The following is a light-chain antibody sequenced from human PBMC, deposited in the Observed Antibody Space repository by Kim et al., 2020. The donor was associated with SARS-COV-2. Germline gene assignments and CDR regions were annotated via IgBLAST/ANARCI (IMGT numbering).Light chain of an antibody. V-gene: IGLV3-1*01. CDR3: QAWDNTWV. CDR1: KLRDKY. Sequence: SYELTQPPSVSVSPGQTVTITCSGDKLRDKYSSWYQQQPGQAPVLVIYQDTKRPSGIPERFVGSNSGNTATLTISGAQAMDEADYYCQAWDNTWVFGGGTQLTVL. J-gene: IGLJ3*02. CDR2: QDT.